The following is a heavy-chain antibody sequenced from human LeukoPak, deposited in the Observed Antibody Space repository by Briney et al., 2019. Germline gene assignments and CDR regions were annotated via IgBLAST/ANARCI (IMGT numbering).Heavy chain of an antibody. J-gene: IGHJ4*02. CDR1: GGSISSYY. D-gene: IGHD7-27*01. CDR2: IYYSGTT. CDR3: ARGANWGSPDY. Sequence: PSETLSLTCTVSGGSISSYYWSWIRQPPGKGLEWIGYIYYSGTTSYNPSLKSRVTISLDTSKNQFSLKLSSVTAADTAVYYCARGANWGSPDYWGQGTLVTVSS. V-gene: IGHV4-59*01.